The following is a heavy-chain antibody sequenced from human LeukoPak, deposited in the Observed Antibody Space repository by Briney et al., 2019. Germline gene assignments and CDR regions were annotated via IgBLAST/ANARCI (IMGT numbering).Heavy chain of an antibody. D-gene: IGHD4-11*01. J-gene: IGHJ4*02. CDR1: GGSISTSGYY. V-gene: IGHV4-39*07. CDR2: INHSGST. Sequence: SETLSLTCTVSGGSISTSGYYWGWIRQPPGKGLEWIGEINHSGSTNYNPSLKSRVTISFDTSKNQFSLRLTSVTAADTAVYSCATMTTVTMYSYYFDSWGQGTLVTVSS. CDR3: ATMTTVTMYSYYFDS.